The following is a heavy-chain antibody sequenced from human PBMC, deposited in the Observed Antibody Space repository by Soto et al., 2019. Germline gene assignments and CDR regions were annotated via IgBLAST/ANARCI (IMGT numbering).Heavy chain of an antibody. D-gene: IGHD3-10*01. Sequence: GGSLRLSCAASGFTFSSYWMSWVRQAPGKGLEWVANIKQDGSEKYYVDSVKGRFTISRDNAKNSLYLQMNSLRAEDTAVYYCASSMVRGVIINGGEFDYWGQGTLVTVSS. CDR1: GFTFSSYW. CDR3: ASSMVRGVIINGGEFDY. V-gene: IGHV3-7*01. J-gene: IGHJ4*02. CDR2: IKQDGSEK.